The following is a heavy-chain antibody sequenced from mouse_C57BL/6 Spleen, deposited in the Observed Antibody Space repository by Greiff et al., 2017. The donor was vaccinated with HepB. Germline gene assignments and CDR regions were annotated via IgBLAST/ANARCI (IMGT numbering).Heavy chain of an antibody. CDR2: ISSGSSTI. Sequence: EVMLVESGGGLVKPGGSLKLSCAASGFTFSDYGMHWVRQAPEKGLEWVAYISSGSSTIYYADTVKGRFTISRDNAKNTLFLQMTSLRSEDTAMYYCARGRGSSHWYFDVWGTGTTVTVSS. D-gene: IGHD1-1*01. CDR1: GFTFSDYG. CDR3: ARGRGSSHWYFDV. J-gene: IGHJ1*03. V-gene: IGHV5-17*01.